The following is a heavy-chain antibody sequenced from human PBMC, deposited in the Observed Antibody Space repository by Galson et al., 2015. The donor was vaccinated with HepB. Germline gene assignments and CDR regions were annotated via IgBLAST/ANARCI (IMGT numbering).Heavy chain of an antibody. Sequence: SLRLSCAXSGFTFSNAWMSWVRQAPGKGLEWVGRIKNKADGGTIHYAAPVKGRFTISRDDSENTLYLQMNSLKTEDTAVYYCSRTDPLDVWGQGTTVTVSS. V-gene: IGHV3-15*01. CDR1: GFTFSNAW. CDR2: IKNKADGGTI. J-gene: IGHJ6*02. D-gene: IGHD4-17*01. CDR3: SRTDPLDV.